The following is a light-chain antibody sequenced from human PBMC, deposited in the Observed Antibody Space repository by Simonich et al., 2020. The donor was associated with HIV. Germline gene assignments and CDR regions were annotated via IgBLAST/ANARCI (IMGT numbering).Light chain of an antibody. CDR3: QQYNGYSPMYT. V-gene: IGKV1-5*03. CDR1: QSVNKW. CDR2: KTS. J-gene: IGKJ2*01. Sequence: DIQMTQSPSSVSASVGDRVTITCRASQSVNKWLAWYQQKPGKAPKLLIYKTSTLESGVPSRFSGSGSGTEFTLTINSLQPDDFATYFCQQYNGYSPMYTFGQGTKLEIK.